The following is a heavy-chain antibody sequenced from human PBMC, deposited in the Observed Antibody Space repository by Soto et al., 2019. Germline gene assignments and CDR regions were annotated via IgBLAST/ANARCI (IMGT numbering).Heavy chain of an antibody. CDR2: ISAYNGNT. Sequence: ASVKVSCKASGYTFTSYGISWVRQAPGQGLEWMGWISAYNGNTNYAQKLQGRVTMTTDTSTSTDYMELRSLRSDDTAVYYCARLKVVPGAYYYYGMDVWGQGTTVTGPS. J-gene: IGHJ6*02. V-gene: IGHV1-18*01. CDR3: ARLKVVPGAYYYYGMDV. CDR1: GYTFTSYG. D-gene: IGHD2-2*01.